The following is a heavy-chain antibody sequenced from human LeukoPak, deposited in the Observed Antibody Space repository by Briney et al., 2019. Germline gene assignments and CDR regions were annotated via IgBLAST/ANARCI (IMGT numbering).Heavy chain of an antibody. CDR1: GYTFTSYG. CDR2: ISAYNGNT. V-gene: IGHV1-18*01. Sequence: ASVKVSCKASGYTFTSYGISWVRQAPGQGLEWMGWISAYNGNTNYAQKFQGRVTMTEDTSTDTAYMELSSLRSEDTAVYYCATGVRGSPLDYWGQGTLVTVSS. CDR3: ATGVRGSPLDY. J-gene: IGHJ4*02. D-gene: IGHD3-10*01.